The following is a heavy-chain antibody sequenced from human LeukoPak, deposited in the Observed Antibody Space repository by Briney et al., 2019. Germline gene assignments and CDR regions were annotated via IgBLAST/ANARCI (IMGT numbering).Heavy chain of an antibody. CDR1: GFTFSSYG. CDR3: AKDGAWLRFDD. V-gene: IGHV3-23*01. D-gene: IGHD5-12*01. CDR2: ISGSGGST. Sequence: GGTLRLSCAASGFTFSSYGMSWVRQAPGKGLEWVSAISGSGGSTYYADSVKGRFTISRDNSKNTLYLQMKNLRAEDTAVYYCAKDGAWLRFDDWGQGILVSVSS. J-gene: IGHJ4*02.